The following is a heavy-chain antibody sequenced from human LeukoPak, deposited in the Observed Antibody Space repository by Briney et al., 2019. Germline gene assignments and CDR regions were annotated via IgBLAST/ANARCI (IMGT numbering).Heavy chain of an antibody. CDR1: GGSFSGYY. V-gene: IGHV4-34*01. Sequence: IPSETLSLTCAVYGGSFSGYYWSWIRQPPGKGLEWIGEINHSGSTNYNPSLKSRVTISVDTSKNQFSLKLSSVTAADTAVYYCARAQNYYGSGSYPYWGQGTLVTVSS. CDR3: ARAQNYYGSGSYPY. D-gene: IGHD3-10*01. CDR2: INHSGST. J-gene: IGHJ4*02.